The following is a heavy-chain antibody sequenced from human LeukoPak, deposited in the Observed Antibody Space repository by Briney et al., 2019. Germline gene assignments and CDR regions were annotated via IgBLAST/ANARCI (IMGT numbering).Heavy chain of an antibody. J-gene: IGHJ4*02. CDR1: GFTFSSYA. D-gene: IGHD6-19*01. V-gene: IGHV3-48*03. Sequence: QPGGSLRLSCAASGFTFSSYAMSWVRQAPGKGLEWVSYISSSGSTVYYADSVKGRFTISRDNAKNSLYLQMNSLRADDMAVYYCARLLAVAAPYWGQGTLVTVSS. CDR3: ARLLAVAAPY. CDR2: ISSSGSTV.